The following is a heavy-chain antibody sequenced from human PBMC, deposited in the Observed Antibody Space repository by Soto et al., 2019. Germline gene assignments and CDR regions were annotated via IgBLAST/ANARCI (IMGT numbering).Heavy chain of an antibody. Sequence: QVHLVQSGAEVKEPGASVTVSCKAYGYTFNTYGLSWVRQAPGQGLEWMGWISIYTGNTGYAHKFQGRVTMTRDTPTNIAHMELRSLTSDDTAMYYGARGDPATYMRLPFDYWGKGTLVTVSS. V-gene: IGHV1-18*04. CDR1: GYTFNTYG. J-gene: IGHJ4*02. D-gene: IGHD6-25*01. CDR2: ISIYTGNT. CDR3: ARGDPATYMRLPFDY.